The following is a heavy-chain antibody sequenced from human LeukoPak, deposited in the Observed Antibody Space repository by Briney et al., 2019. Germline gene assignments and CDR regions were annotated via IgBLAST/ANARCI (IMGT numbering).Heavy chain of an antibody. J-gene: IGHJ6*03. CDR2: INHSGST. D-gene: IGHD5-24*01. CDR1: GGSFSGYY. CDR3: ASNTMATYPDYYYMDV. Sequence: SETLSLTCAVYGGSFSGYYWSWIRQPPGKGPEWIGEINHSGSTNYNPSLKSRVTISVDTSKNQFSLKLSSVTAADTAVYYCASNTMATYPDYYYMDVWGKGTAVTVSS. V-gene: IGHV4-34*01.